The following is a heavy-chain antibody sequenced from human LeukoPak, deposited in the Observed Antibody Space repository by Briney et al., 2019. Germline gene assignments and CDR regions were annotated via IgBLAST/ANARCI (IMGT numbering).Heavy chain of an antibody. CDR2: IPYDGSNK. V-gene: IGHV3-30*13. CDR1: GFTFSSYG. D-gene: IGHD6-19*01. J-gene: IGHJ4*02. CDR3: ARAERIAVAGSDY. Sequence: GGSLRLSCAASGFTFSSYGMSWVRQAPGKGLEWVAVIPYDGSNKYYADSVEGRFTISRENSKNRLYLQMNSLRAEDTAVYYCARAERIAVAGSDYWGQGTLVTVSS.